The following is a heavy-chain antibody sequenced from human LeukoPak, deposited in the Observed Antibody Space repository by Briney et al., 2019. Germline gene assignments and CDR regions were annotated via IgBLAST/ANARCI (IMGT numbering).Heavy chain of an antibody. V-gene: IGHV3-74*01. CDR3: ARGEAVAGNHH. CDR2: INGDGYSI. Sequence: PGGSLRLSCAASGFTFSGYWMHRVRQAPGKGLVWLSRINGDGYSISYADSVKGRFTISRDNAKKMLYLQMNSLRAEDTAMYCCARGEAVAGNHHWGQGIRVTVSS. D-gene: IGHD6-19*01. J-gene: IGHJ5*02. CDR1: GFTFSGYW.